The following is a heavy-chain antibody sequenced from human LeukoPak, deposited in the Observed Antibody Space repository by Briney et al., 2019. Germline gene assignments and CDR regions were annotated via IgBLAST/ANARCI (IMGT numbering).Heavy chain of an antibody. V-gene: IGHV3-23*01. CDR3: PKDVYVSGSYWFDY. D-gene: IGHD3-10*01. Sequence: PGGSLRLSCAASGLTFSNYPMNWVRQAPGKGLEWVSPISGSGGSTYYADSVKGRFPISRDNSKNTLYLQMNSLRAEDTAVYYCPKDVYVSGSYWFDYWGQGTLVTVSS. CDR2: ISGSGGST. J-gene: IGHJ4*02. CDR1: GLTFSNYP.